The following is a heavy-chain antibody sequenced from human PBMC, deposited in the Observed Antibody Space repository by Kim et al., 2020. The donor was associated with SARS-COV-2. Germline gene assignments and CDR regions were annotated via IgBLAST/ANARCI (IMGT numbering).Heavy chain of an antibody. Sequence: STNYEQKFQGRVTMTGDTSTSTVYMEWSSLRAEDTAVYYCARDLVGAWGHWGQGTLVTVSS. V-gene: IGHV1-46*01. CDR2: ST. J-gene: IGHJ4*02. D-gene: IGHD1-26*01. CDR3: ARDLVGAWGH.